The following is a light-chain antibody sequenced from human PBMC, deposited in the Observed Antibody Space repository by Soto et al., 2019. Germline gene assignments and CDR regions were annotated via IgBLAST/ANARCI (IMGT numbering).Light chain of an antibody. J-gene: IGKJ4*01. CDR3: QQYYATLLT. CDR1: QSLLYTSNNANY. V-gene: IGKV4-1*01. Sequence: DIVMTQSPDSLALSLGETATISCKSSQSLLYTSNNANYLAWYQQKPRQPPQLLISWANTRESGGSGRFRGRVFGTDFTLTISSRRPLYVALYFGQQYYATLLTFGGGTRVEIK. CDR2: WAN.